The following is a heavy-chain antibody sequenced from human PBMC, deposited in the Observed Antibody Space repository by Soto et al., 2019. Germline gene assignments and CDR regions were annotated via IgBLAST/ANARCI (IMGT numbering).Heavy chain of an antibody. J-gene: IGHJ4*02. CDR3: ARGEQCWWVPADY. CDR2: INAGNGNT. CDR1: GYTLTSSA. D-gene: IGHD2-15*01. Sequence: QVQLLQSGAAVKKPGASVKVSCKASGYTLTSSARHWVRQAPGQGREWMGWINAGNGNTKYSQKFQGRVTIPRDTPASTAYMELSSLRYEDTAGYYCARGEQCWWVPADYWGQGTLVTVSS. V-gene: IGHV1-3*01.